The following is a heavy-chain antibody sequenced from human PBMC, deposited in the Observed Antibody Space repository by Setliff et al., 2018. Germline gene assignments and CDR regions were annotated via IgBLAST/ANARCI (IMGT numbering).Heavy chain of an antibody. J-gene: IGHJ4*02. CDR1: GLTLINNG. CDR2: IWHDGTNK. D-gene: IGHD6-6*01. V-gene: IGHV3-33*06. CDR3: VKASSDYLDY. Sequence: PGGSLRLSCAASGLTLINNGFHWVRQAPGKGLEWVAIIWHDGTNKYYADSVKGRFDISRDSSKNTVYLQMNSLTAEDTAMYYCVKASSDYLDYWGQGTLVTVSS.